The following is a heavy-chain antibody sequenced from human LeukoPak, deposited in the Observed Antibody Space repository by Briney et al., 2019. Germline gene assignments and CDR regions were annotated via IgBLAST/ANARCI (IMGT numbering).Heavy chain of an antibody. Sequence: GGSLRLSCAASGFTFSSYGIHWVRQAPGKGLEWVAFIQNDGSNTYYADSVKGRFTISRDNSKNTLYLQMNSLRAEDTAVYYCAKNRGAGSHYYYHMNVWGKGTTVTVSS. J-gene: IGHJ6*03. V-gene: IGHV3-30*02. CDR3: AKNRGAGSHYYYHMNV. CDR2: IQNDGSNT. D-gene: IGHD1-26*01. CDR1: GFTFSSYG.